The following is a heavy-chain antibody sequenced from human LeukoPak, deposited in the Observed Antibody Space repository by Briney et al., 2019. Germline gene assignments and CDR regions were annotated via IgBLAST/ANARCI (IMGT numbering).Heavy chain of an antibody. CDR3: ARASYDFWSGSTY. D-gene: IGHD3-3*01. V-gene: IGHV1-2*02. Sequence: ASVKVSCKASGYTFTGYYMHWVRQAPGQGLEWMGWINPNSGGTNYAQKFQGRVTMTRDTSISTAYMELSRLRSDDTAVYYCARASYDFWSGSTYWGQGTLVTVSS. CDR1: GYTFTGYY. CDR2: INPNSGGT. J-gene: IGHJ4*02.